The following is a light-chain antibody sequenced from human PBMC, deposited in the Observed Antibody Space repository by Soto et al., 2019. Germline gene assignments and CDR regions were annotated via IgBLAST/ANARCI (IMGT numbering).Light chain of an antibody. CDR2: DAS. J-gene: IGKJ3*01. CDR1: QSISSW. CDR3: QQYNSYPFT. V-gene: IGKV1-5*01. Sequence: SVGDRVAITCRASQSISSWLAWYQQKPGKAPKLLIYDASSLESGVPSRFSGSGSGTEFTLTISSLQPDDFATYYCQQYNSYPFTFGPGTKVDIK.